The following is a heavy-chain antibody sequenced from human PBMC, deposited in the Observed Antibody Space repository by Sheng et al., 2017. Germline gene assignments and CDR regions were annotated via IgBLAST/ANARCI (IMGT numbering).Heavy chain of an antibody. Sequence: QVQLVQSGAEVKKPGSSVKVSCKASGGTFSSYAISWVRQAPGQGLEWMGGIIPILGIANYAQKFQGRVTITADKSTSTAYMELSSLRSEDTAVYYCARAPFKXCTNGVCYYGYFDLWGLAPWSLSPQ. CDR3: ARAPFKXCTNGVCYYGYFDL. D-gene: IGHD2-8*01. CDR1: GGTFSSYA. V-gene: IGHV1-69*04. J-gene: IGHJ2*01. CDR2: IIPILGIA.